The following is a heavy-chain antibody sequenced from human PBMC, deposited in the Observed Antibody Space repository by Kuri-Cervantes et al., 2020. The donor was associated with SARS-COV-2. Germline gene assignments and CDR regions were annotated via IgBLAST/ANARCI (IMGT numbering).Heavy chain of an antibody. V-gene: IGHV1-18*01. J-gene: IGHJ6*03. D-gene: IGHD1-26*01. CDR1: GYTFTSYG. CDR3: ARDSRSYYQVLLDHFYYSYMDV. CDR2: ISAYNGNT. Sequence: ASVKVSCKASGYTFTSYGISWVRQAPGQGPEWMGWISAYNGNTNYAQKLQGRVTMTTVTSTSTAYMELRSLRSDDTAVYYCARDSRSYYQVLLDHFYYSYMDVWGKGTTVTVSS.